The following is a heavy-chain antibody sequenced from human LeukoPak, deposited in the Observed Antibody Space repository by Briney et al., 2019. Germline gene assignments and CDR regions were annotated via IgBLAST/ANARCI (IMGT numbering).Heavy chain of an antibody. V-gene: IGHV1-8*03. CDR2: MNPNSGNT. D-gene: IGHD6-13*01. Sequence: GASVKVSCKASGYTFTSYDINWVRQATGQGLEWMGWMNPNSGNTGYAQKFQGRVTITRNTSISTAYMELSSLRSEDTAVYYWARGPQAAGNYFDYWGQGTLVTVSS. CDR3: ARGPQAAGNYFDY. CDR1: GYTFTSYD. J-gene: IGHJ4*02.